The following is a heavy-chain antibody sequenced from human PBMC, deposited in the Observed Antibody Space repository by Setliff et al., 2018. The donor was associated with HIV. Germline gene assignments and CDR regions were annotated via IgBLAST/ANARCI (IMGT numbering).Heavy chain of an antibody. CDR2: IKQDGSEK. CDR1: GFTFSSYW. CDR3: GRGSGYLTEY. J-gene: IGHJ4*02. Sequence: GGSLRLSCAASGFTFSSYWMSWVRQAPGKGLEWVANIKQDGSEKYYVDSVKGRFTISRDNSKSSVDLQMSSLRAEDTAVYYCGRGSGYLTEYWGQGALVTVSS. D-gene: IGHD5-18*01. V-gene: IGHV3-7*01.